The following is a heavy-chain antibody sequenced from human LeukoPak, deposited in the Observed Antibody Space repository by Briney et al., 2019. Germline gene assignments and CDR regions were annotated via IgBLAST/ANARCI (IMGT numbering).Heavy chain of an antibody. V-gene: IGHV3-7*01. CDR1: GFTFSSYL. CDR3: ASFGAQLRYHYYYYYMDV. J-gene: IGHJ6*03. D-gene: IGHD3-16*01. CDR2: IKQDGSEK. Sequence: PGGSLRLSCAASGFTFSSYLMSWVRQAPGKGLEWVANIKQDGSEKYYVDSVKGRFTISRDNAKNSLYLQMNSLRAEDTAVYYCASFGAQLRYHYYYYYMDVWGKGTTVTVSS.